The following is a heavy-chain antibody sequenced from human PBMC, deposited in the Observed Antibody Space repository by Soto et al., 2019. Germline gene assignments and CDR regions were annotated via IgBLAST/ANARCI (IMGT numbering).Heavy chain of an antibody. V-gene: IGHV4-31*03. CDR3: ARARLRAVYAFDF. J-gene: IGHJ3*01. CDR1: GVSITSGAYY. D-gene: IGHD4-17*01. Sequence: PSETLSLTCTLSGVSITSGAYYWTWVRQHPGKGLEWIGYIYYNGNTYFSPSLKGRLTISIDTSKNQFSLKLTSVTAADTAMYYCARARLRAVYAFDFWGQGTMVTDSS. CDR2: IYYNGNT.